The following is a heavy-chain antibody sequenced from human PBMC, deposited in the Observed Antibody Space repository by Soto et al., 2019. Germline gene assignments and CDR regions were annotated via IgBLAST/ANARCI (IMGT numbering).Heavy chain of an antibody. CDR2: IIPIFGTA. D-gene: IGHD3-22*01. J-gene: IGHJ6*02. CDR3: ASVTAYDSSGYYDAPMDV. CDR1: GGTFSSYA. V-gene: IGHV1-69*13. Sequence: ASVKVSCKASGGTFSSYAISWVRQAPGQGLEWMGGIIPIFGTANYAQKFQGRVTITADESTSTAYMELSSLRSEDTAVYYCASVTAYDSSGYYDAPMDVWGQGTTVTVSS.